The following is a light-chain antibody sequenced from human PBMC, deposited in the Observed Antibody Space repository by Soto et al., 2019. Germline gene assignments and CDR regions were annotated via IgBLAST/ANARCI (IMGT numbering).Light chain of an antibody. Sequence: QSALTQPASVSGSPGQSITISCTGTSSDVGNYNYVSWYQQYPGKAPKLIIYEVTNRPSGVSNRFSGSKSGNTASLTISGLQAEDEADYYCSSYTSGSTLYVFAAGTKLTVL. V-gene: IGLV2-14*01. CDR1: SSDVGNYNY. CDR3: SSYTSGSTLYV. J-gene: IGLJ1*01. CDR2: EVT.